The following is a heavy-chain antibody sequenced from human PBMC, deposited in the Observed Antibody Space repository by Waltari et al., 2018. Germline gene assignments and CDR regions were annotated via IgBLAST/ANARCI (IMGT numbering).Heavy chain of an antibody. CDR1: GGSISSSSYY. V-gene: IGHV4-39*07. Sequence: QLQLQESGPGLVKPSETLSLTCTVSGGSISSSSYYWGWIRQPPGKGLEWIGSIYYSGRTYYNPSLKSRVTISVDTSKNQFSLKLSSVTAADTAVYYCATVGGYSGYEPFDYWGQGTLVTVSS. CDR3: ATVGGYSGYEPFDY. J-gene: IGHJ4*02. CDR2: IYYSGRT. D-gene: IGHD5-12*01.